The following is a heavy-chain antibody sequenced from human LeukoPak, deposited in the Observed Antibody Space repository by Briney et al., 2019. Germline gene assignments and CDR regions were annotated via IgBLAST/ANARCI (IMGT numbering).Heavy chain of an antibody. J-gene: IGHJ4*02. CDR1: GFVVSSNY. Sequence: GGSLRLSCAVSGFVVSSNYMNWVRQPPGKGLEWVSIIYSGGRTYYADSVKGRFIISRDNSKNTLYLQMNSLRVEDTGVYYCARDREGSSCWDYWGQGTLVTVSS. CDR2: IYSGGRT. D-gene: IGHD6-13*01. V-gene: IGHV3-53*01. CDR3: ARDREGSSCWDY.